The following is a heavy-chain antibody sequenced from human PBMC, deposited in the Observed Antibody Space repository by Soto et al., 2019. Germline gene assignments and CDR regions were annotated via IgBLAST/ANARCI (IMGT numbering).Heavy chain of an antibody. V-gene: IGHV1-3*01. CDR3: ARELRWFGELVSRDYYYYYGMDV. CDR2: INAGNGNT. D-gene: IGHD3-10*01. J-gene: IGHJ6*02. CDR1: GYTFTSYA. Sequence: ASVKVSCKASGYTFTSYAMHWVRQAPGQRLEWMGWINAGNGNTKYSQKFQGRVTMTRDTSASTVYMELSSLRSEDTAVYYCARELRWFGELVSRDYYYYYGMDVWGQGTTVTVSS.